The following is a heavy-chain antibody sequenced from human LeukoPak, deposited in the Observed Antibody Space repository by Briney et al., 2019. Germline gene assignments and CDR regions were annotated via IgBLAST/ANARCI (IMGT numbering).Heavy chain of an antibody. CDR2: IYYSGST. CDR3: ARDQRGLYSSSWYENWFDP. V-gene: IGHV4-39*07. D-gene: IGHD6-13*01. CDR1: GGSISSSSYY. J-gene: IGHJ5*02. Sequence: SETLSLTCTVSGGSISSSSYYWGWIRQPPGKGLEWIGSIYYSGSTNYNPSLKSRVTISVDTSKNQFSLKLSSVTAADTAVYYCARDQRGLYSSSWYENWFDPWGQGTLVTVSS.